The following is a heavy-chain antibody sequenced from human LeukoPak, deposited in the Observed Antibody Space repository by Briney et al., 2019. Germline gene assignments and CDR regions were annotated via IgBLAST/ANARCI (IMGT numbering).Heavy chain of an antibody. D-gene: IGHD2-15*01. J-gene: IGHJ5*02. CDR3: AREVYCSGGSCYSGDNWFDP. Sequence: SQTLSLTCTVSGGSISSGDYYWSWIRQPPGKGLEWIGYIYYSGSTYYNPSLKSRVTISVDTSKNQFSLKLSSVTAADTAVYYCAREVYCSGGSCYSGDNWFDPWGQGTLVTVSS. CDR1: GGSISSGDYY. CDR2: IYYSGST. V-gene: IGHV4-30-4*01.